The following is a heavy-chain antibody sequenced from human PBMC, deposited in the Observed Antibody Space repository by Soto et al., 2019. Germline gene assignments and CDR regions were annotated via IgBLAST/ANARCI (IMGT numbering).Heavy chain of an antibody. CDR2: ISYSGST. CDR1: GGSISSYY. Sequence: NPSETLSLACTVSGGSISSYYWSWIRQPPGKGLEWIGYISYSGSTNYNPSLKSRVTISVDTSKNQFSLKLSSVTAADTAVYYCARWIGGYCSSTGCYTFDYWGQGTPVTVSS. J-gene: IGHJ4*02. CDR3: ARWIGGYCSSTGCYTFDY. V-gene: IGHV4-59*01. D-gene: IGHD2-2*02.